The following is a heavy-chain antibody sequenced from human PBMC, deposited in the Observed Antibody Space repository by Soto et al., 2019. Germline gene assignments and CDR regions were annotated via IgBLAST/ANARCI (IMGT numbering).Heavy chain of an antibody. CDR1: GDSISSLD. CDR3: AKSLWDSSGWKTDY. V-gene: IGHV4-59*01. Sequence: QVQLQESGPGLVKPSETLSLTCTVSGDSISSLDWSWIRQPPGKGLEWIGYIYYSGSINYNPSLKSRVTISVDPSKNQFSLRLSSVTAADTAVYYCAKSLWDSSGWKTDYWGQGTLVTVSS. J-gene: IGHJ4*02. CDR2: IYYSGSI. D-gene: IGHD6-19*01.